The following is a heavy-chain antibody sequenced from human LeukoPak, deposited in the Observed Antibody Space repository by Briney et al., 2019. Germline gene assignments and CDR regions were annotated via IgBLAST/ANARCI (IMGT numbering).Heavy chain of an antibody. Sequence: GGSLRLSCAASGFTFSGYWMHWVRQGPGKGLVWVSRINTDGSSASYADSVKGRFTISRDNSKNTLYLQMNSLRAEDTAVYYCAKDRWELPFIIDYWGQGTLVTVSS. CDR2: INTDGSSA. J-gene: IGHJ4*02. V-gene: IGHV3-74*01. CDR1: GFTFSGYW. D-gene: IGHD1-26*01. CDR3: AKDRWELPFIIDY.